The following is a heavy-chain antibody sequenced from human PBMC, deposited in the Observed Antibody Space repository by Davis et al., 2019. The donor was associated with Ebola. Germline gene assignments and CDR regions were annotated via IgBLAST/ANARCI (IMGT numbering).Heavy chain of an antibody. J-gene: IGHJ2*01. CDR2: ISSSSSTI. CDR1: GFTFSSYS. D-gene: IGHD3-16*01. Sequence: PGGSLRLSCAASGFTFSSYSMNWVRPAPGKGLEWVSYISSSSSTIYYADSVKGRFTISRDNSKNMVYLHMNSLRVDDTAVYYCAREGARRVNWYFDLWGRGTLVTVSS. CDR3: AREGARRVNWYFDL. V-gene: IGHV3-48*01.